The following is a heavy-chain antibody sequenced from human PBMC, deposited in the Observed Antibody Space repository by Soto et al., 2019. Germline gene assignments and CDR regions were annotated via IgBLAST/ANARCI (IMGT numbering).Heavy chain of an antibody. CDR3: ARETSQNVYSNYGMDV. CDR1: DGSFSVFY. V-gene: IGHV4-34*01. CDR2: INDSGTT. Sequence: AEILCFTCALCDGSFSVFYWNWIRQPPGKGLEWIGEINDSGTTNYNPSLKSRVTISADTSKTHFSLRLTSVTAADTSVYYCARETSQNVYSNYGMDVWGQGTTVTVSS. J-gene: IGHJ6*01.